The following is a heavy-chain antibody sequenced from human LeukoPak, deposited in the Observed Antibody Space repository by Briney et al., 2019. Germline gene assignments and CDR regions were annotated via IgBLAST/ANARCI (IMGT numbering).Heavy chain of an antibody. Sequence: ASVKVSCRASGGTFSSYAISWVRQAPGQGLEWMGGIIPIFGTANYAQKFQGRVTITADESTSTAYMELSSLRSEDTAVYYCASPEGAEPDYYYGMDVWGQGTTVIVSS. CDR1: GGTFSSYA. D-gene: IGHD1-26*01. CDR3: ASPEGAEPDYYYGMDV. V-gene: IGHV1-69*01. J-gene: IGHJ6*02. CDR2: IIPIFGTA.